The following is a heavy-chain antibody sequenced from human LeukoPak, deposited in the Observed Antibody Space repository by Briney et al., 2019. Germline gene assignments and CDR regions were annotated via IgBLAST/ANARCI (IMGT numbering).Heavy chain of an antibody. CDR1: GFTFSSYA. V-gene: IGHV3-23*01. D-gene: IGHD2-15*01. Sequence: PGGSLRLSCAASGFTFSSYAMSWVRRAPGKGLEWVSAISGSGGSTYYADSVKGRFTISRDNSKNTLYLQMNSLRAEDTAVYYCAKDDFIVVVVAATPFDYWGQGTLVTVSS. CDR3: AKDDFIVVVVAATPFDY. CDR2: ISGSGGST. J-gene: IGHJ4*02.